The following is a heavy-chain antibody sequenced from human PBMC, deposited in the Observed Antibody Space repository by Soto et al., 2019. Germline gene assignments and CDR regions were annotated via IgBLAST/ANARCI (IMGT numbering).Heavy chain of an antibody. CDR2: IYYSGST. CDR1: GGSISSSSYY. J-gene: IGHJ5*02. Sequence: QLQLQESGPGLVKPSETLSLTCTVSGGSISSSSYYWGWIRQPPGKGLEWIGSIYYSGSTYYNPSLKGRVTISVDTSKNQFSLKLSSVTAADTAVYYCGRRYSSSWYGWFDPWGQGTLVTVSS. CDR3: GRRYSSSWYGWFDP. V-gene: IGHV4-39*01. D-gene: IGHD6-13*01.